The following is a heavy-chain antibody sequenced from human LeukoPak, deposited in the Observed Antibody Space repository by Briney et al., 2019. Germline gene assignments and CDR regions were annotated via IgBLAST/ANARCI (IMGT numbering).Heavy chain of an antibody. Sequence: GGSLRLSCAASGFTFSSYWMNWVRQAPGKGLVWVSRIASDGSSTTYADSMKGRFSISRDNAKNTLYLQMNSLRVEDTAVYYCARGRPHGDDYWGQGTLVTVSS. CDR2: IASDGSST. J-gene: IGHJ4*02. D-gene: IGHD2-21*01. CDR1: GFTFSSYW. CDR3: ARGRPHGDDY. V-gene: IGHV3-74*01.